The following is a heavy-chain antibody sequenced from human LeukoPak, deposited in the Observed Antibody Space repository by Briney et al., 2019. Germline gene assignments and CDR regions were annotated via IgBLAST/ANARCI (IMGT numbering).Heavy chain of an antibody. CDR3: ARVISYLDL. CDR2: IKSDGSET. Sequence: PGGSLRLSCAAPGFTFSRHWMHWVRQGPGKGLEWVSRIKSDGSETQYADSVKGRFTISRDNAHNTLYLQMTSLRPEDTAIYYCARVISYLDLWGQGALVTASS. CDR1: GFTFSRHW. J-gene: IGHJ4*02. D-gene: IGHD3-3*02. V-gene: IGHV3-74*01.